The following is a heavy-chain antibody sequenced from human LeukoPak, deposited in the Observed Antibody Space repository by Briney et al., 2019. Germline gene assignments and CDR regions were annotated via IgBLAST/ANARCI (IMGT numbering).Heavy chain of an antibody. J-gene: IGHJ4*02. D-gene: IGHD3-22*01. V-gene: IGHV3-49*03. Sequence: PGRSLRLSCIASGFTFDDYAMSWFRQAPGKGPEWVGFIRSRAYDGTTEYAASVKGRVTISRDDSKSIAYLQMNSLKSEDTAVYYCTRGHRDRSGFYYGFVDYWGQGTLVTVSS. CDR1: GFTFDDYA. CDR3: TRGHRDRSGFYYGFVDY. CDR2: IRSRAYDGTT.